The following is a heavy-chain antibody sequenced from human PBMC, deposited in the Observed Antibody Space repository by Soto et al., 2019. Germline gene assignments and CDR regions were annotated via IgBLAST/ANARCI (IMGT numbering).Heavy chain of an antibody. CDR2: IYHSGST. Sequence: QLQLQESGSGLVKPSQTLSLTCAVSGGSISSGGYSWSWIRQPPGKGLEWIRYIYHSGSTYYNPSLKGRVTISGDRAKNQCSLKLSSVTAADTAVYYCDVSSLNTAMVPSPIDYWGQGTLVTVSS. V-gene: IGHV4-30-2*01. CDR1: GGSISSGGYS. CDR3: DVSSLNTAMVPSPIDY. J-gene: IGHJ4*02. D-gene: IGHD5-18*01.